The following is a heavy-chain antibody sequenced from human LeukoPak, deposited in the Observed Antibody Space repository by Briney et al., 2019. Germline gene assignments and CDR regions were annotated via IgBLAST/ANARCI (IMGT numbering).Heavy chain of an antibody. V-gene: IGHV3-30*04. J-gene: IGHJ3*02. CDR3: AKGSGYSYGPGLQAFDI. Sequence: QPGGSLRLSCAASGFTFSSYAMHWVRQAPGKGLEWVAVISYDGSNKYYADSVKGRFTISRDNSKNTLYLQMNSLRAEDTAVYYCAKGSGYSYGPGLQAFDIWGQGTMVTVSS. CDR2: ISYDGSNK. D-gene: IGHD5-18*01. CDR1: GFTFSSYA.